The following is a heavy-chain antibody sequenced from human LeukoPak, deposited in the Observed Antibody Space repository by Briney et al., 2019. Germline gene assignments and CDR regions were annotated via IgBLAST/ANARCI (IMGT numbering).Heavy chain of an antibody. Sequence: GGSLRLSCAVSGFTFRSYWMSWVRQAPGKGLEWVAVISYDGSNKYYADSVKGRFTISRDNSKNTLYLQMNSLRAEDTAVYYCARDQIGDYYYYMDVWGKGTTVTVSS. CDR3: ARDQIGDYYYYMDV. V-gene: IGHV3-30-3*01. J-gene: IGHJ6*03. D-gene: IGHD3-3*01. CDR1: GFTFRSYW. CDR2: ISYDGSNK.